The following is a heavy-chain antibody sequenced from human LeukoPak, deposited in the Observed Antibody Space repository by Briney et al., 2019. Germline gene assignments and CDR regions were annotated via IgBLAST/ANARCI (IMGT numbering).Heavy chain of an antibody. D-gene: IGHD2-8*01. V-gene: IGHV3-23*01. CDR2: ITGNSGTT. J-gene: IGHJ3*01. Sequence: GGSLRLSCAASGLIFSNYAMTWVRQAPGKGLEWVSSITGNSGTTKYADSVKGRLTMSRDNSRNTLYLQMDSLRAEDTAVYYCAKDPNGDYIGAFDAWGPGTMVIVSP. CDR1: GLIFSNYA. CDR3: AKDPNGDYIGAFDA.